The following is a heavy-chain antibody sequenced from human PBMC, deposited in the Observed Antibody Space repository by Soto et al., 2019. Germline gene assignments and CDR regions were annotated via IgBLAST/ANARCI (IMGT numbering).Heavy chain of an antibody. CDR3: ARRDNSGYYFFDS. V-gene: IGHV3-21*01. Sequence: EVQLVESGGGLVKPGGSLRLSCAASGFTFSTHGMNWVRQAPGKGLEWVSSISSGSYIYYADSVKGRFAISRDNAKNSLYLQVNSLRAEDTAMYYCARRDNSGYYFFDSWGQGTLVTVSS. CDR2: ISSGSYI. D-gene: IGHD6-19*01. CDR1: GFTFSTHG. J-gene: IGHJ4*02.